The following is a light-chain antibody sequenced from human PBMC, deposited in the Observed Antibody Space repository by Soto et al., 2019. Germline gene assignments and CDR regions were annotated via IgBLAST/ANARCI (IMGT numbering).Light chain of an antibody. CDR1: QSVSSY. Sequence: EIVVTQSPATLSLSPGERATLSCRASQSVSSYLAWYQQKPGQAPRLLIYDASNRATGIPARFSGSGSGTDFPLTISSLEPEDFAVYYCQQRSNWPPLTFGQGTRLEIK. CDR3: QQRSNWPPLT. CDR2: DAS. J-gene: IGKJ5*01. V-gene: IGKV3-11*01.